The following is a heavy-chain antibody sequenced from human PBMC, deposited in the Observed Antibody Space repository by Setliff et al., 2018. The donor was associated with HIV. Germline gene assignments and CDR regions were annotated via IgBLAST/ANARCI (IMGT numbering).Heavy chain of an antibody. CDR3: ARERGPRSLYSSSPHYYYYYYMDV. J-gene: IGHJ6*03. D-gene: IGHD6-6*01. CDR1: GGSISSGSYY. CDR2: IYTSGST. Sequence: SETLSLTCTVSGGSISSGSYYWSWIRQPVGKGLEWIGHIYTSGSTNYNPSLKSRVTISVDTSKNQFSLKLSSVTAADTAVYYCARERGPRSLYSSSPHYYYYYYMDVWGKGTTVTVSS. V-gene: IGHV4-61*09.